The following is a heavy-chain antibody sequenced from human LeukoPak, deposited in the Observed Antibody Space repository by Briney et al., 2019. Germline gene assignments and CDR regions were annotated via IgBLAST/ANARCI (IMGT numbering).Heavy chain of an antibody. CDR1: GGSINGYS. D-gene: IGHD3-10*01. CDR3: ARLGGNWNSPGRDY. Sequence: SETLTLTCSVSGGSINGYSWTWIRQPPGMRLEWVGHISYTGTTNYNPSLTTRVAISVDTSKNQFSLKLTSVTAADTGMYFCARLGGNWNSPGRDYWGQGTLVTVSS. CDR2: ISYTGTT. V-gene: IGHV4-59*08. J-gene: IGHJ4*02.